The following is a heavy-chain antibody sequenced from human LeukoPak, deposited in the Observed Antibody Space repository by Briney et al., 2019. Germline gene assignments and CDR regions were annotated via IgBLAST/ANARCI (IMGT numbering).Heavy chain of an antibody. CDR2: ISSSGSTI. V-gene: IGHV3-48*03. D-gene: IGHD4-23*01. CDR3: ARDLYGGSFDY. Sequence: GGSLRLSCAASGFTFSSYEMNWVRQAPGKGLEWVSYISSSGSTIYYADSVKGRFTISRDNAKNSLYLQMNSLRAEDTAVYYYARDLYGGSFDYWGQGTLVTVSS. CDR1: GFTFSSYE. J-gene: IGHJ4*02.